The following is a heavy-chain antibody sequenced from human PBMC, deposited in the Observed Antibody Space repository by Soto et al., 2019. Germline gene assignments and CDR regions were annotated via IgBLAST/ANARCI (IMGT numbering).Heavy chain of an antibody. CDR1: GFTFNNYA. CDR2: ISGTGGST. V-gene: IGHV3-23*01. Sequence: SLRLSCAASGFTFNNYAMNWVRQAPGKGLEWVATISGTGGSTYYADSVKGRFTISRDNSKNTLYLQMNSLRVEDTAVYYCAKDRLGGNFDYWGQGTLVTVS. J-gene: IGHJ4*02. CDR3: AKDRLGGNFDY.